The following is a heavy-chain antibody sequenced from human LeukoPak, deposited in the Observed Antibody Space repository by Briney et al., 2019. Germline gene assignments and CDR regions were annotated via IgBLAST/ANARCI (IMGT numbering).Heavy chain of an antibody. CDR3: AREITYYYDSSGYYYYFDY. D-gene: IGHD3-22*01. CDR2: TYTSGST. J-gene: IGHJ4*02. Sequence: SETLSLTCTVSGGSISSGSYYWSWIRQPAGKGLEWIGRTYTSGSTNYNPSLKSRVTISVDTSKNQSSLKLSSVTAADTAVYYCAREITYYYDSSGYYYYFDYWGQGTLVTVSS. V-gene: IGHV4-61*02. CDR1: GGSISSGSYY.